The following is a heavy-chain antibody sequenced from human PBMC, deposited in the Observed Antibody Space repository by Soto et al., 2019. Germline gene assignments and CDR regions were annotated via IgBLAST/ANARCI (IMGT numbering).Heavy chain of an antibody. CDR2: ISAGNGNT. CDR1: GYTFTSYS. Sequence: QVQLVQSGAEVKKPGASVKVSCKASGYTFTSYSIHWVRQAPGQGLEWMGWISAGNGNTKYSQSLQGRVTITRDTSASTAFMELSSLSSEDTAVYFCARNLDSCGPLFYFDFWGQGTLVTVSS. J-gene: IGHJ4*02. CDR3: ARNLDSCGPLFYFDF. V-gene: IGHV1-3*01. D-gene: IGHD3-22*01.